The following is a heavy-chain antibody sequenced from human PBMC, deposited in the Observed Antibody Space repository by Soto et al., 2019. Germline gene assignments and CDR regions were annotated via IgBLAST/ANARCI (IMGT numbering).Heavy chain of an antibody. V-gene: IGHV4-31*03. J-gene: IGHJ4*02. CDR1: GESISSADFY. Sequence: SETLSLTCTVSGESISSADFYWSWIRQHPGKGLEWIGYMRHSGSTFYNPSLRSRLHISVGTSANQFSLRLTSVTAADTAVYYCGGRRPYYFDRGPYVKDYGGQGTLVTVSS. D-gene: IGHD3-22*01. CDR3: GGRRPYYFDRGPYVKDY. CDR2: MRHSGST.